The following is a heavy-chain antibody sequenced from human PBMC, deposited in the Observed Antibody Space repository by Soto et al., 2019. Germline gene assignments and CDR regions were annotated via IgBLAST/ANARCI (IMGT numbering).Heavy chain of an antibody. CDR1: GFSFSDHY. CDR3: ARAGQIAN. V-gene: IGHV3-11*05. CDR2: ISSTSSYI. Sequence: QVQLVESGGGLVKPGGSLRLSCATSGFSFSDHYMSWIRQAPGKGLEWISYISSTSSYIDYAESVKGRFTISRDNAKKSLYLQMNRLRAEATAIYYCARAGQIANWGQGTVVTVSS. J-gene: IGHJ1*01.